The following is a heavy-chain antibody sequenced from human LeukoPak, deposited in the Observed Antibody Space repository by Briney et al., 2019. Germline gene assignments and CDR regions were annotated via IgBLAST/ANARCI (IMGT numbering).Heavy chain of an antibody. V-gene: IGHV4-34*01. Sequence: PSETLSLTCAVYGGSISSYYWSWIRQPPGKGLEWIGEINHSGSTNYNPSLKSRVTISVDTSKNQFSLKLSSVTAADTAVYYCARGFKGRTIFGVVMKYYGMDVWGQGTTVTVSS. CDR3: ARGFKGRTIFGVVMKYYGMDV. CDR1: GGSISSYY. J-gene: IGHJ6*02. CDR2: INHSGST. D-gene: IGHD3-3*01.